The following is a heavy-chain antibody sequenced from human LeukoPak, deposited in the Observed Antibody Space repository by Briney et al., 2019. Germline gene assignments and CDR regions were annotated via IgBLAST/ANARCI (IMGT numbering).Heavy chain of an antibody. D-gene: IGHD2-2*01. J-gene: IGHJ3*02. V-gene: IGHV1-46*01. CDR2: INPSGGST. CDR1: GYTFTSYY. Sequence: ASVKVSCKASGYTFTSYYIHWVRQAPGQGLEWMGIINPSGGSTSYAQKFQGRVTMTRDTSTSTVYMELSSLRSEDTAVYYCARGGYYIVVVPAAKGYDAFDIWGQGTMVTVSS. CDR3: ARGGYYIVVVPAAKGYDAFDI.